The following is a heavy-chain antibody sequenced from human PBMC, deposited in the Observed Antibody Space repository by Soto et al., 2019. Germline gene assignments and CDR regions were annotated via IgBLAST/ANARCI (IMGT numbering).Heavy chain of an antibody. CDR2: IYYSGST. V-gene: IGHV4-30-4*01. J-gene: IGHJ6*02. CDR1: GGSISSGDYY. CDR3: ARDRPPGDTMVRGVLPNPHYYYGMDV. D-gene: IGHD3-10*01. Sequence: SETLSLTCTVSGGSISSGDYYWSWIRQPPGKGLEWIGYIYYSGSTYYNPSLKSRVTISVDTSKNQFSLKLSSVTAADTAVYYCARDRPPGDTMVRGVLPNPHYYYGMDVWGQGTTVTVSS.